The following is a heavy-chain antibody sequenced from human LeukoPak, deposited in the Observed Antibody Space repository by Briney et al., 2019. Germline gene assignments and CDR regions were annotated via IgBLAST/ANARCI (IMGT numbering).Heavy chain of an antibody. Sequence: GGSLRLSCAASGFAVSSYCMSWVRQAPGKGLEWVSAIFRDGSTSHADSVKGRFTISRDNSRNTVYLQMNSLRAEDTAVYYCATETWKDWGQGTLVTVSS. CDR3: ATETWKD. D-gene: IGHD1-1*01. V-gene: IGHV3-53*01. CDR2: IFRDGST. CDR1: GFAVSSYC. J-gene: IGHJ4*02.